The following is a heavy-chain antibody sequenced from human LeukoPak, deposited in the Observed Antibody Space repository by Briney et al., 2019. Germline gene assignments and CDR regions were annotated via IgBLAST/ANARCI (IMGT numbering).Heavy chain of an antibody. V-gene: IGHV1-2*06. J-gene: IGHJ4*02. Sequence: PRASVKVSCKASGYTFTGYYMHWVRQAPGQGLEWMGRINPNSGGTNYAQKFQGRVTMTRDTSISTAYMELSRLRSDDTAVYYCARDYCSSTSCLFDYWGQGTLVTVFS. CDR2: INPNSGGT. D-gene: IGHD2-2*01. CDR3: ARDYCSSTSCLFDY. CDR1: GYTFTGYY.